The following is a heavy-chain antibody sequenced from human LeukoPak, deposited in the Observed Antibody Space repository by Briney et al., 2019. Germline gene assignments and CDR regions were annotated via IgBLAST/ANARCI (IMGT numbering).Heavy chain of an antibody. CDR2: IYHSGST. V-gene: IGHV4-39*07. CDR3: ARDYFPKI. J-gene: IGHJ4*02. Sequence: SETLSLTCTVSGGSISSSYYYWGWIRQPPGKGLEWIGYIYHSGSTYYNPSLKSRVTISVDRSKNQFSLKLSSVTAADTAVYYCARDYFPKIWGQGTLVTVSS. D-gene: IGHD3-10*01. CDR1: GGSISSSYYY.